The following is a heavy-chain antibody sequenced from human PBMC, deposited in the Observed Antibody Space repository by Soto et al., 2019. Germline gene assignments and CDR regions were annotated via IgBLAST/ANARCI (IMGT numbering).Heavy chain of an antibody. Sequence: ASVKVCCKVSGYTLTELSMHWVRQAPGRGLEWMGGFDPEDGETIYAQKFQGRVTMTEDTSTDTAYMELSSLRSEDTPVYYCATGVVGPFAYWGHGTLVTVSS. CDR2: FDPEDGET. D-gene: IGHD2-15*01. J-gene: IGHJ4*01. V-gene: IGHV1-24*01. CDR3: ATGVVGPFAY. CDR1: GYTLTELS.